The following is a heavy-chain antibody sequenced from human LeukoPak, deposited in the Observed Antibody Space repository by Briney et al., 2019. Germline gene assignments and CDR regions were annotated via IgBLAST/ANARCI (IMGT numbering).Heavy chain of an antibody. J-gene: IGHJ4*02. D-gene: IGHD3-10*01. CDR2: IYYSGST. CDR3: ARGGGYYGSGSYYTIPHYYFDY. CDR1: GGSISSYY. Sequence: SETLSLTCTVSGGSISSYYWSWIRQPPGKGLEWIGYIYYSGSTNYNPSLKSRVTISVDTSKNQFSLKLSSVTAADTAVYYCARGGGYYGSGSYYTIPHYYFDYWGQGTLVTVSS. V-gene: IGHV4-59*01.